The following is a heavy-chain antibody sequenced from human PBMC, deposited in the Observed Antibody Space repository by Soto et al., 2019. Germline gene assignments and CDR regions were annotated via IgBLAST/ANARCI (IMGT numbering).Heavy chain of an antibody. CDR2: ISWNSGSI. Sequence: EVLLVESGGGLVQPGRSLRLSCAASGFTFDDYAMHWVRQAPGKGLEWVSGISWNSGSIGYADCVKGRFTTSRDNAKNSLYLQMNSLRAEDTAFYYCAKSGTEYSSSSSFDPWGQGTLVTVSS. D-gene: IGHD6-6*01. J-gene: IGHJ5*02. V-gene: IGHV3-9*01. CDR3: AKSGTEYSSSSSFDP. CDR1: GFTFDDYA.